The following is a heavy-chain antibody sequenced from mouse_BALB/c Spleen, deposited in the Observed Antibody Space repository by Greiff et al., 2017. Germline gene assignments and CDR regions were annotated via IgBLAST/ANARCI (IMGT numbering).Heavy chain of an antibody. CDR2: IWAGGST. Sequence: QVQLKESGPGLVAPSQSLSITCTVSGFSLTSYGVHWVRQPPGKGLEWLGVIWAGGSTNYNSALMSRLSISKDNSKSQVFLKMNSLQTDDTAMYYCARGESGGLAYWGQGTLVTVSA. D-gene: IGHD3-1*01. CDR3: ARGESGGLAY. CDR1: GFSLTSYG. V-gene: IGHV2-9*02. J-gene: IGHJ3*01.